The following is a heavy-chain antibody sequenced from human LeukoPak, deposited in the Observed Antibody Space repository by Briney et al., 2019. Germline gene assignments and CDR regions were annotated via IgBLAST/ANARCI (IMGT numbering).Heavy chain of an antibody. Sequence: SETLSLTCTVSGGSISGYYWSWIRQPPGKGLGWIGYIYYSGSTNYNPSLKSRVTISVDTSKNQFSLKLSSVTAADTAVYYCARVERWLQGYFDYWGQGTLVTVSS. CDR3: ARVERWLQGYFDY. CDR2: IYYSGST. J-gene: IGHJ4*02. CDR1: GGSISGYY. D-gene: IGHD5-24*01. V-gene: IGHV4-59*01.